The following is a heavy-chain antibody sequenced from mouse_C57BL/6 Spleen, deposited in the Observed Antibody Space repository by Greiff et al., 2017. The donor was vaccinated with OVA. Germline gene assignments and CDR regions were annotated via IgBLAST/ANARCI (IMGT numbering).Heavy chain of an antibody. V-gene: IGHV1-26*01. Sequence: VQLQQSGPELVKPGASVKISCKASGYTFTDYYMNWVKQSHGKSLEWIGDINPNNGGTSYNQKFKGKATLTVDKSSSTAYMQLSSLTSEDSAVYFCARDIIGYWGQGTTLTVSS. D-gene: IGHD1-2*01. CDR2: INPNNGGT. J-gene: IGHJ2*01. CDR1: GYTFTDYY. CDR3: ARDIIGY.